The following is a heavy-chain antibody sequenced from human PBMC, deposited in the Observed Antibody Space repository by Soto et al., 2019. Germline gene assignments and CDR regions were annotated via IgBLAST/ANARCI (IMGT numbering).Heavy chain of an antibody. CDR2: IWYDESNK. CDR3: ARDGAAAGTSLHFDY. CDR1: GFTFSSYG. V-gene: IGHV3-33*01. Sequence: GGSLRLSCAASGFTFSSYGMHWVRQAPGKGLEWVAVIWYDESNKYYTDSVKGRFNNSRDNSKNTLYLQMNSLRAEDTVVYYCARDGAAAGTSLHFDYWGQGTLVTVSS. J-gene: IGHJ4*02. D-gene: IGHD6-13*01.